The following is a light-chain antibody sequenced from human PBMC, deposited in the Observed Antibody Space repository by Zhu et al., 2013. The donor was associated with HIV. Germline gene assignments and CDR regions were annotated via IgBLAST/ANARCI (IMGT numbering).Light chain of an antibody. J-gene: IGLJ2*01. CDR1: SSDVGGYNY. Sequence: QSALTQPASVSGSPGQSITISCTGTSSDVGGYNYVSWYQQHAGKAPKLMIYEVSNRPSGLSNRFSGSKSGNTASLTISGLQAEDEADYYCSSYTSVNTLVFGGGTKLTVL. CDR3: SSYTSVNTLV. V-gene: IGLV2-14*01. CDR2: EVS.